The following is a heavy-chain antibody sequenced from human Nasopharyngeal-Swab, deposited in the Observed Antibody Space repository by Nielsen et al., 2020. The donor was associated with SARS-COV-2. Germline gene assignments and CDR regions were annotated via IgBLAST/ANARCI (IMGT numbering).Heavy chain of an antibody. D-gene: IGHD3-16*02. V-gene: IGHV1-69*10. CDR3: ARNPVDYDYVWGSYRYRTFDY. CDR1: VGTFSSYA. CDR2: IIPILGTA. Sequence: SVNVSCKASVGTFSSYAISWVRQAPGQGLVWMGGIIPILGTANYAQKFQGRVTITADKSTSTAYMELSSLRSEDTAVYYCARNPVDYDYVWGSYRYRTFDYWGKGTLVTVSS. J-gene: IGHJ4*02.